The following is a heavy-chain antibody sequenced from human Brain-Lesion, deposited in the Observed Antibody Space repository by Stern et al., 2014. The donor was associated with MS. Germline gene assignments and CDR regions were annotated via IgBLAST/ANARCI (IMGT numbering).Heavy chain of an antibody. Sequence: QVQLVQSGPGLVKPSQTLSLTCTVSGGSISSGNYYWSWIRQHPGKGLEWIGSIYHSGSTYYNPPLKSRVTTSIDTSKNQFSLKLSSVTAADTAVYYCARGSREVLLPRFYFDYRGQGTLVTVSS. CDR1: GGSISSGNYY. J-gene: IGHJ4*02. CDR2: IYHSGST. V-gene: IGHV4-31*03. CDR3: ARGSREVLLPRFYFDY. D-gene: IGHD3-3*01.